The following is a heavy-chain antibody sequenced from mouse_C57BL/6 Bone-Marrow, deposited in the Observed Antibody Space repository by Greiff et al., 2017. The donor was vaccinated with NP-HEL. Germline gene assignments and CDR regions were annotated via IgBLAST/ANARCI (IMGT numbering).Heavy chain of an antibody. Sequence: VQLQQSGAELVRPGASVKLSCTASGFNIKDYYMHWVKQRPEQGLEWIGRIDPEDGDTEYAPKFQGQATMTADTSSNTAYLQLSSLTSEDTAVYYCTTDGSSYGFAYWGQGTLVTVSA. V-gene: IGHV14-1*01. J-gene: IGHJ3*01. CDR3: TTDGSSYGFAY. D-gene: IGHD1-1*01. CDR2: IDPEDGDT. CDR1: GFNIKDYY.